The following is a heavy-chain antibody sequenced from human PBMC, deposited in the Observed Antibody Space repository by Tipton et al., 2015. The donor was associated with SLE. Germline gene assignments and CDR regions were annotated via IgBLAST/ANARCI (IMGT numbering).Heavy chain of an antibody. Sequence: TLSLTCTVSGGSISNYSWSWIRQPPGKGLEWIGSIYHSGNTYSNPSLKSRVTISVDTSKNQFSLKMSSVTAAATAVYYCARDTLGGLDYWGQGTLVTVSS. CDR1: GGSISNYS. J-gene: IGHJ4*02. D-gene: IGHD7-27*01. CDR3: ARDTLGGLDY. CDR2: IYHSGNT. V-gene: IGHV4-4*08.